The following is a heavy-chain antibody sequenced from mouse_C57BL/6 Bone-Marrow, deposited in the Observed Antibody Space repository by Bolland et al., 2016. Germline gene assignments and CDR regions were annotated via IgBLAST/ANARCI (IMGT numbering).Heavy chain of an antibody. Sequence: AYISNGGGSTYYPDTVKGRFTISRDNAKNTLYLQRSRLKSEDTAMYYCASPAAGAYWGQGTLV. D-gene: IGHD4-1*01. CDR3: ASPAAGAY. J-gene: IGHJ3*01. CDR2: ISNGGGST. V-gene: IGHV5-12*01.